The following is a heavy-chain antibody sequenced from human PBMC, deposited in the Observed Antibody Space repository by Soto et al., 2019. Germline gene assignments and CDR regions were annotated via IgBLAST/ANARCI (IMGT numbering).Heavy chain of an antibody. V-gene: IGHV3-9*01. J-gene: IGHJ3*02. CDR3: AIDVDVRSDYICAQGLFDI. CDR2: ISWNSGSI. D-gene: IGHD3-16*01. CDR1: GFTFDDYA. Sequence: GGSLRLSCAASGFTFDDYAMHWVRQAPGKGLERVSGISWNSGSIGYADTVKGRFTISRDNAKNSLYLQMNSLRADDTALYYCAIDVDVRSDYICAQGLFDIWGQGTMVTVSS.